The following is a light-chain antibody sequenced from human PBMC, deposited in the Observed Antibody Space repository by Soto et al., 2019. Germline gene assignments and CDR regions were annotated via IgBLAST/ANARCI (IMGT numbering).Light chain of an antibody. CDR3: SSYTSSSTLV. Sequence: QSVLTQPPSVSGSPGQSVTISCTGTSSDVGSYNRVSWYQQPPGTAPKLVLYELSNRPSGVPDRFSGSKSGNTASLTISGLQTEDEADYYCSSYTSSSTLVFGGGTKLTVL. V-gene: IGLV2-18*02. CDR2: ELS. CDR1: SSDVGSYNR. J-gene: IGLJ3*02.